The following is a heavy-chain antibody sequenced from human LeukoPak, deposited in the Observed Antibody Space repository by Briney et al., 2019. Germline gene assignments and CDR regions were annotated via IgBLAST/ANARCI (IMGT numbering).Heavy chain of an antibody. CDR1: GFTFSSYS. CDR3: AKGPTYYYDSSGYFFDY. CDR2: ISGSGGST. D-gene: IGHD3-22*01. J-gene: IGHJ4*02. Sequence: GGSLRLSCAASGFTFSSYSMNWVRQAPGKGLEWVSAISGSGGSTYYADSVKGRFTISRDNSKNTLYLQMNSLRAEDTAVYYCAKGPTYYYDSSGYFFDYWGQGTLVTVSS. V-gene: IGHV3-23*01.